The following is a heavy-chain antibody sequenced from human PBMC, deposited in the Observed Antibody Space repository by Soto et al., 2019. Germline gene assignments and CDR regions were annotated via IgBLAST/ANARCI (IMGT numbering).Heavy chain of an antibody. J-gene: IGHJ4*02. CDR3: ARVYGSGSNNFDY. Sequence: QVQLQESGPGLVKPSQTLSLTCTVSGGSISSGGYYWSWIRQHPGKGLEWIGYIYYRGSTYYNPSLKSQVTISVDTSKNQCSLKLGSVTAADTAVYYCARVYGSGSNNFDYWGQGTLVTVSS. V-gene: IGHV4-31*01. CDR2: IYYRGST. D-gene: IGHD3-10*01. CDR1: GGSISSGGYY.